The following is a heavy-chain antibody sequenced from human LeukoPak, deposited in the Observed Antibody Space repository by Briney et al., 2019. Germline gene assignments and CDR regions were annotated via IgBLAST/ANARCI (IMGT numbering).Heavy chain of an antibody. CDR1: GYTFTSYA. CDR2: INTNTGNP. D-gene: IGHD1-26*01. Sequence: GASVKVSCTASGYTFTSYAMNWVRQAPGQGLEWMGWINTNTGNPTYAQGFTGRFVFSLDTSVSTAYLQISSLKAEDTAVYYCARDSGKWQSLLGGYFQHWGQGTLVTVSS. J-gene: IGHJ1*01. V-gene: IGHV7-4-1*02. CDR3: ARDSGKWQSLLGGYFQH.